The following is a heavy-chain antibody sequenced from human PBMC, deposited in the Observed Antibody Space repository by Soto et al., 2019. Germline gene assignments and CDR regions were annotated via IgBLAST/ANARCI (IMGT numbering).Heavy chain of an antibody. V-gene: IGHV3-7*05. CDR3: ARGRHYYDSSGYLDYYYGMDV. J-gene: IGHJ6*02. Sequence: GGPLRLSCAASEFTISSLWTSWVRQAPGKGLEWVANIKQDGSEKYYVDSVKGRFTISRDNAKNSLYLQMNSLRAEDTAVYYCARGRHYYDSSGYLDYYYGMDVWGQGTTVTVSS. D-gene: IGHD3-22*01. CDR1: EFTISSLW. CDR2: IKQDGSEK.